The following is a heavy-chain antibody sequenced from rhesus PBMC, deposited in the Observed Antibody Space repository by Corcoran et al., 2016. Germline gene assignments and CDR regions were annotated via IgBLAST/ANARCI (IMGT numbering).Heavy chain of an antibody. CDR3: ATGPVSQLDY. Sequence: QVQLQESGPAVVNPSETLSPTCAVSGGSIRSSIWGSWFRQSPGRGLEWMGGIHGSVGHTEYNPSLKSRVTISKDTSKNQFFLNLNSVTAADTALYYCATGPVSQLDYWGQGVLLTVSS. D-gene: IGHD6-13*01. CDR2: IHGSVGHT. CDR1: GGSIRSSIW. V-gene: IGHV4-93*01. J-gene: IGHJ4*01.